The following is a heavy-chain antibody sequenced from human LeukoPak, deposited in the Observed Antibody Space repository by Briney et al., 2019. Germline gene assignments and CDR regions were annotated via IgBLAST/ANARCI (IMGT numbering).Heavy chain of an antibody. D-gene: IGHD3-22*01. Sequence: ASVKVSCKASGYTFTGYYIHWVRQAPGQGLEWMGWINPNSGGTNYAQKFQGRVIMTKDTSISTAYMELSRLRSDDTAVYYCARDFLHVYYYDSSGYVRGAFDIWGQGTVVTVSS. CDR2: INPNSGGT. V-gene: IGHV1-2*02. J-gene: IGHJ3*02. CDR1: GYTFTGYY. CDR3: ARDFLHVYYYDSSGYVRGAFDI.